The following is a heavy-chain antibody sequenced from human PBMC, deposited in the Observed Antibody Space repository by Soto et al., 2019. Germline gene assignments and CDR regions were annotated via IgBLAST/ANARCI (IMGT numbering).Heavy chain of an antibody. D-gene: IGHD6-13*01. J-gene: IGHJ5*02. CDR3: ARRRGPRREYSSSRPNWFDP. CDR1: GGSFIGYY. CDR2: INHSGST. Sequence: QVQLQQWGAGLLKPSETLSLTCAVYGGSFIGYYWSWIRQPPGKGLEWIGEINHSGSTNYNPSLKSRVTISVDTSKNQFSLKLSSVTAADTAVYYCARRRGPRREYSSSRPNWFDPWGQGTLVTVSS. V-gene: IGHV4-34*01.